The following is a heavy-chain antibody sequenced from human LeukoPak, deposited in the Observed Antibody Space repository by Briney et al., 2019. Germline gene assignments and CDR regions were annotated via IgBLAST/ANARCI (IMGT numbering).Heavy chain of an antibody. J-gene: IGHJ6*02. CDR3: ARLGPYDSSGYKPYYYYGMDV. Sequence: SETLSPTCTVSGGSISSYYWSWIRQPPGKGLEWIGYIYYSGSTNYNPSLKSRVTISVDTSKNQFSLKLSSVTAADTAVYYCARLGPYDSSGYKPYYYYGMDVWGQGTTVTVSS. V-gene: IGHV4-59*01. CDR1: GGSISSYY. D-gene: IGHD3-22*01. CDR2: IYYSGST.